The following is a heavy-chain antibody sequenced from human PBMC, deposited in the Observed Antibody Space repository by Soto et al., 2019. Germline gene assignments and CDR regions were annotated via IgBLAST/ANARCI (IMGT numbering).Heavy chain of an antibody. V-gene: IGHV4-31*03. CDR1: GGSISSGGYY. CDR2: IYYSGST. J-gene: IGHJ4*02. CDR3: ARAFRVPAATRY. Sequence: SETLSLTCTVSGGSISSGGYYWSWIRQHPGKGLEWIGYIYYSGSTYYNPSLKSRVTISVDTSKNQFSLKLSSVTAADTAVYYCARAFRVPAATRYWGQGTLVTVSS. D-gene: IGHD2-2*01.